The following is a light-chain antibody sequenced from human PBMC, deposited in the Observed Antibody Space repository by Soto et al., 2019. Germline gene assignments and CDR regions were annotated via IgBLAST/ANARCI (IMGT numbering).Light chain of an antibody. CDR1: SSNIGAGYD. V-gene: IGLV1-40*01. CDR2: GDN. CDR3: QSYDSSLSEV. J-gene: IGLJ3*02. Sequence: QSVLTQPPSVSGAPGRRVTISCTGSSSNIGAGYDVHWYQQLPGTAPKLLIYGDNNRPSGVPDRFSGSKSGTSASLAITGLLAEDEADYYCQSYDSSLSEVFGGGTKLTVL.